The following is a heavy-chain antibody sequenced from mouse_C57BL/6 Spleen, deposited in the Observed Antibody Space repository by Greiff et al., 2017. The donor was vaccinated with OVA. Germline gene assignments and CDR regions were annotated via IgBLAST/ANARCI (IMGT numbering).Heavy chain of an antibody. Sequence: QVQLKQPGAELVRPGTSVKLSCKASGYTFTSYWMHWVKQRPGQGLEWIGVIDPSDSYTNYNQKFKGKATLTVDTSSSTAYMQLSSLTSEDSAVYYCARWGGSYAMDYWGQGTSVTVSS. V-gene: IGHV1-59*01. D-gene: IGHD1-1*02. J-gene: IGHJ4*01. CDR3: ARWGGSYAMDY. CDR1: GYTFTSYW. CDR2: IDPSDSYT.